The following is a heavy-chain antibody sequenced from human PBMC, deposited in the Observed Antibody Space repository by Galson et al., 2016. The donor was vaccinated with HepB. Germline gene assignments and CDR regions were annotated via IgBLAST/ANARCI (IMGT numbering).Heavy chain of an antibody. Sequence: SVKVSCKASGYTFTSYFLHWVRHTPGQGLEWMGIISPGEGAAHYSQKFRGRSTMTWDTSTTTAYMELSNLGSDDTAAYFCVREWSGGLFDYWGQGTLVSVSS. CDR3: VREWSGGLFDY. J-gene: IGHJ4*02. V-gene: IGHV1-46*01. CDR2: ISPGEGAA. D-gene: IGHD3-10*02. CDR1: GYTFTSYF.